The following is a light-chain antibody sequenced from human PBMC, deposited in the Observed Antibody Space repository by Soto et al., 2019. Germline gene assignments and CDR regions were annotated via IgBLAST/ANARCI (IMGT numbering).Light chain of an antibody. V-gene: IGKV1-33*01. CDR1: QDITNH. CDR3: QQYENPPT. Sequence: DIQMTQSPSTLSASVGDRVTITCQARQDITNHLNWYQQKPGKAPKLLIYDASNLETGVPSRFSGRGSGTDFTFTISSLQPEDIATYYCQQYENPPTFGGGTKVEIK. CDR2: DAS. J-gene: IGKJ4*01.